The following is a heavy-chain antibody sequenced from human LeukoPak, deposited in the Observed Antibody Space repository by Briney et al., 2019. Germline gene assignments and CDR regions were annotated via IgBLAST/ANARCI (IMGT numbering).Heavy chain of an antibody. CDR1: GGSISSYY. CDR3: ARAGYSSGWYSPWWFDP. J-gene: IGHJ5*02. V-gene: IGHV4-59*01. Sequence: SETLSLTCTVSGGSISSYYWSWIRQPPGKGLEWIGYIYYSGSTNYNPSLKSRVTISVDTSKNQFSLRLSSVTAADIAVYYCARAGYSSGWYSPWWFDPWGQGTLVTVSS. CDR2: IYYSGST. D-gene: IGHD6-19*01.